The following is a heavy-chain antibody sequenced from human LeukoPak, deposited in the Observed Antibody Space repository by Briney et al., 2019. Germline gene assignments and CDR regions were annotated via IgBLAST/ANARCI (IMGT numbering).Heavy chain of an antibody. J-gene: IGHJ4*02. Sequence: GGSLRLSCAASGFSFSSYYMSWVRQAPEKGLVWASRIKTDGSSTAYADSVKGRFTISRDNAKNTLYLQMNSLRAEDTAVYYCVAYNWNYPDYWGQGTLVTVSS. D-gene: IGHD1-20*01. CDR1: GFSFSSYY. CDR2: IKTDGSST. V-gene: IGHV3-74*01. CDR3: VAYNWNYPDY.